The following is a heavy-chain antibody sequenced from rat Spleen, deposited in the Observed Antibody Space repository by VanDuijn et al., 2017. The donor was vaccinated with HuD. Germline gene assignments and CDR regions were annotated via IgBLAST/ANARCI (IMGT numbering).Heavy chain of an antibody. CDR2: MTYNGDT. CDR3: TTATEGPYVLDA. Sequence: QVQLKESGPGLVQPSQTLSLTCTVSGFSLIRYNVHWVRQPPGEGLEWMGRMTYNGDTSYNSVLKSRLSISRDTSKNQVFLKVNSLQTDDTGTYYCTTATEGPYVLDARGQGASVTVSS. D-gene: IGHD1-11*01. J-gene: IGHJ4*01. CDR1: GFSLIRYN. V-gene: IGHV2-63*01.